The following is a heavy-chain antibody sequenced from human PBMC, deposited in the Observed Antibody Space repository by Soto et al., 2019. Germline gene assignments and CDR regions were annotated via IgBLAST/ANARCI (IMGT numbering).Heavy chain of an antibody. CDR1: GGPFSSYS. J-gene: IGHJ6*02. CDR3: AVGAGVLTRHGTAV. CDR2: IIPIVGVA. Sequence: QVQLVQSGAEVKKPGSSVKVSCKASGGPFSSYSISWVRQAPGQGLEWMGSIIPIVGVANNAQKFQGRVTIIASRSTSTTYMELRSLRADDTAGYYCAVGAGVLTRHGTAVWGQGTTVTVSS. V-gene: IGHV1-69*02. D-gene: IGHD2-8*01.